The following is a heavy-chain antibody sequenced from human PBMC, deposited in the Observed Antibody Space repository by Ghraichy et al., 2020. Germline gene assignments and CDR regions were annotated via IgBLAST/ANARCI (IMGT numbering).Heavy chain of an antibody. J-gene: IGHJ4*02. D-gene: IGHD3-16*01. Sequence: GESLRLSCAASGFTFSRYWMHWVRQTPGKGLMWVAHIETEGRASTYADSVKGRFTISRDNAIDTLWLQMNSLRVEDTGVYFCARGGKNSAMIYASWGQGALVSVSS. CDR3: ARGGKNSAMIYAS. V-gene: IGHV3-74*03. CDR2: IETEGRAS. CDR1: GFTFSRYW.